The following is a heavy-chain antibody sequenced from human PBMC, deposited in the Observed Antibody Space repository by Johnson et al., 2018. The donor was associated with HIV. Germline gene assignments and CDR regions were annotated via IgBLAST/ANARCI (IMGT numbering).Heavy chain of an antibody. J-gene: IGHJ3*02. V-gene: IGHV3-30*03. CDR3: ASCESDSSGRGAFDI. Sequence: QVQLVESGGGVVQPGRSLRLSCAASGFTFSSYGMHWVRQAPGTGLEWVAVLSYDGNNKYFADSVQGRFTIARDNSKNTLYLQMNSLRAEDTAVYYCASCESDSSGRGAFDIWGQGTMVTVSS. CDR2: LSYDGNNK. CDR1: GFTFSSYG. D-gene: IGHD3-22*01.